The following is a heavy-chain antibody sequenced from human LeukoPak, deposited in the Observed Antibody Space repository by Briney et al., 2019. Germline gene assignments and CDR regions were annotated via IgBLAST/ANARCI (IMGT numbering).Heavy chain of an antibody. CDR3: AARIGATSDY. J-gene: IGHJ4*02. D-gene: IGHD1-26*01. CDR2: IIPIFGTA. CDR1: GGTFSSYA. Sequence: GASVKVSCKASGGTFSSYAISWVRQAPGRGLEWMGGIIPIFGTANYAQKFQGRVTITADESTSTAYMELSSLRSEDTAVYYCAARIGATSDYWGQGTLVTVSS. V-gene: IGHV1-69*13.